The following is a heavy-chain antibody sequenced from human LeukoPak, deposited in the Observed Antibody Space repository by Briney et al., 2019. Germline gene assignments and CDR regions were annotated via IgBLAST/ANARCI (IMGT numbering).Heavy chain of an antibody. V-gene: IGHV4-30-4*01. J-gene: IGHJ4*02. CDR1: GGSISSGDYY. CDR2: IYYSGST. D-gene: IGHD3-3*01. CDR3: ARDRAGITIFGVVGWYFDY. Sequence: PSETLSLICTVSGGSISSGDYYWSWIRQPPGKGLEWIGYIYYSGSTCYNPSLKSRVTISVDTSKNQFSLKLSSVTAADTAVYYSARDRAGITIFGVVGWYFDYWGQGTLVTVSS.